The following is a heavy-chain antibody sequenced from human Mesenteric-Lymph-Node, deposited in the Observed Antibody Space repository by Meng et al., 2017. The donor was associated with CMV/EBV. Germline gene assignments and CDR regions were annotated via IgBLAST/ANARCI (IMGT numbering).Heavy chain of an antibody. V-gene: IGHV3-43*01. CDR1: GFTFDAYT. Sequence: GGSLRLSCAASGFTFDAYTMHWVRQAPGKGLEWVSLISWDGGSTYYADSVKGRFTISRDNSKNSLYLQMNSLRTEDTALYYCAKGAEDSSGYYGAVDYWGQGTLVTVSS. CDR2: ISWDGGST. J-gene: IGHJ4*02. CDR3: AKGAEDSSGYYGAVDY. D-gene: IGHD3-22*01.